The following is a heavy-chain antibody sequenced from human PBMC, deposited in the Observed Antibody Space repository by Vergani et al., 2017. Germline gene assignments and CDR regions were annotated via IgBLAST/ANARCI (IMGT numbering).Heavy chain of an antibody. V-gene: IGHV2-26*01. CDR1: GFSLSNARMG. D-gene: IGHD1-1*01. CDR3: ARTTTLVLDFDY. CDR2: IFLNDEK. J-gene: IGHJ4*02. Sequence: QVTLKESGPVLVKPTETLTLTCTVSGFSLSNARMGVSWIRQPPGKALEWLAHIFLNDEKSYSTSLKSRLTISKDASKSQVVLTMTNMDPVDTATYYCARTTTLVLDFDYWGQGTLVTVSS.